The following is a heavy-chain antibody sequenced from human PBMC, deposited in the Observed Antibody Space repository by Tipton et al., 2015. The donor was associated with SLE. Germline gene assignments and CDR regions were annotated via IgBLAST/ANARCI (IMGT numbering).Heavy chain of an antibody. D-gene: IGHD6-13*01. V-gene: IGHV4-59*01. CDR3: ARGDSSWSTFDY. CDR2: IHKSGST. Sequence: TLSLTCAVSGGSISTYYWSWIRQSPGKGLEWIGYIHKSGSTHYHPSLRGRVTISVDASKNQFSLKLRSVTAADTAVYYCARGDSSWSTFDYWGQGVLVTVSS. CDR1: GGSISTYY. J-gene: IGHJ4*02.